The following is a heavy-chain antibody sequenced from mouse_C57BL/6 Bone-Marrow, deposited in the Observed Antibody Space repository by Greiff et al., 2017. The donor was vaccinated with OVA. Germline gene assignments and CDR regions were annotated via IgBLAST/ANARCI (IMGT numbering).Heavy chain of an antibody. CDR3: ARDRSYDYSYWYFDV. V-gene: IGHV5-16*01. J-gene: IGHJ1*03. D-gene: IGHD2-4*01. Sequence: EVQLVESAGGLVQPGSSMKLSCTASGFTFSDYYMAWVRQVPEKGLEWVANINYDGSSTYYLDSLKSRFIISRDNAKNSLYLQMSSLKSEDTATYYCARDRSYDYSYWYFDVWGTGTTVTVSS. CDR1: GFTFSDYY. CDR2: INYDGSST.